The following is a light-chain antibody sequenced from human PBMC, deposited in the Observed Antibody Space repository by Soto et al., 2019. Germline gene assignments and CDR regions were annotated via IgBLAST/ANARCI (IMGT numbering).Light chain of an antibody. CDR3: QQYDNLPWR. J-gene: IGKJ1*01. CDR2: DAS. Sequence: DIQMTQSPSSLSASVGDRVTITCQASHDISHYLNWYQQKPGKAPKLLIYDASSLVTGVPSRFSGSGSGTDFAFTISSLQPEDIATYYCQQYDNLPWRFGQGTKVEIK. V-gene: IGKV1-33*01. CDR1: HDISHY.